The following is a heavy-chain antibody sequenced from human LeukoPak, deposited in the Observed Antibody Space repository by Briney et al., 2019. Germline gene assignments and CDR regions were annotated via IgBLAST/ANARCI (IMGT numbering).Heavy chain of an antibody. Sequence: PSETLSLTCTVSGGSISSGSYYWNWIRQPAGKGLEWIGRIYASGSTNYNPSLKSRVTMSVDTSKNQFSLKLSSVTAADTAVYYCAREGFYDFWSGYDVACWGQGTLVTVSS. CDR3: AREGFYDFWSGYDVAC. D-gene: IGHD3-3*01. CDR1: GGSISSGSYY. J-gene: IGHJ4*02. V-gene: IGHV4-61*02. CDR2: IYASGST.